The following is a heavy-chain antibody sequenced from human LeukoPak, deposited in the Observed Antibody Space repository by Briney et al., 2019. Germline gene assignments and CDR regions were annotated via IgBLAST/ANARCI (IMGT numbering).Heavy chain of an antibody. V-gene: IGHV4-39*01. CDR1: GGSINTTSYY. J-gene: IGHJ5*02. CDR2: FYYSGST. Sequence: SETLSLTCTVSGGSINTTSYYWGWIRQPPGKGLEWIGSFYYSGSTYYNPSLKSRVTISEDTSKNQFSLKLTSVTAADTAVYLCARLGSRMIIVGGGFDPWGQGTLVTVSS. D-gene: IGHD1-26*01. CDR3: ARLGSRMIIVGGGFDP.